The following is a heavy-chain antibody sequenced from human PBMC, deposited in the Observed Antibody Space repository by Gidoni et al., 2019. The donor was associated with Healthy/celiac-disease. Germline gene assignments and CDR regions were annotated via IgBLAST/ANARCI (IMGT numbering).Heavy chain of an antibody. CDR2: MNPNSGNT. Sequence: QVQLVQSGAEVKKPGASVKVSCKASGYTFTSYDINWVRQATGQGLEWMGWMNPNSGNTGYEQKFQGRVTMTRNTSISTAYMELSSLRSEDTAVYYCARAEGYCSSTSCPGGMDVWGQGTTVTVSS. CDR3: ARAEGYCSSTSCPGGMDV. J-gene: IGHJ6*02. CDR1: GYTFTSYD. V-gene: IGHV1-8*01. D-gene: IGHD2-2*01.